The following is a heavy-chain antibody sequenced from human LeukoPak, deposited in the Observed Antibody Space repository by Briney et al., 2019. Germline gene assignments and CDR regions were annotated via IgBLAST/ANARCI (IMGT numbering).Heavy chain of an antibody. CDR1: GFNFDDYG. Sequence: GGSLRLSCAASGFNFDDYGMSWVRQAPGKGLEWVSGINWNAGSTGYADSVKGRFTISRDNANNSLYLQMNSLRAEDTALYHCARDLVPRDYWGQGTLVTVSS. J-gene: IGHJ4*02. CDR3: ARDLVPRDY. V-gene: IGHV3-20*01. D-gene: IGHD2-2*01. CDR2: INWNAGST.